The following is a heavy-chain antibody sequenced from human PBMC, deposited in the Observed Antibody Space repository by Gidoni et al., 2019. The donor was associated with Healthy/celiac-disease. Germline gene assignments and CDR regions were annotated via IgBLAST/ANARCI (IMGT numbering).Heavy chain of an antibody. V-gene: IGHV4-39*01. CDR1: GGSISSSSYY. J-gene: IGHJ3*02. D-gene: IGHD2-21*02. Sequence: QLQLQESGPGLVKPSETLSLTCTVSGGSISSSSYYWGWIRQPPGKGLEWIGSIYYSGSTYYNPSLKSRVTISVDTSKNQFSLKLSSVTAADTAVYYCARQGLCGGDCYYGLGAFDIWGQGTMVTVSS. CDR2: IYYSGST. CDR3: ARQGLCGGDCYYGLGAFDI.